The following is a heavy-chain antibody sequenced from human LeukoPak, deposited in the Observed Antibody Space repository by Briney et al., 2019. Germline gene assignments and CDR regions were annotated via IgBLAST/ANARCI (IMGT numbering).Heavy chain of an antibody. Sequence: GGSLRLSCAASGFTFSTFALHWVRQAPGKGLEWVAFIRYDGSNKYYADSVKGRFTISRDNAKNTVYLQMNSLRGEDTAIYHCAKDAANYPFFFDYWGQGAPVTVSS. V-gene: IGHV3-30*02. J-gene: IGHJ4*02. CDR3: AKDAANYPFFFDY. CDR2: IRYDGSNK. CDR1: GFTFSTFA. D-gene: IGHD4/OR15-4a*01.